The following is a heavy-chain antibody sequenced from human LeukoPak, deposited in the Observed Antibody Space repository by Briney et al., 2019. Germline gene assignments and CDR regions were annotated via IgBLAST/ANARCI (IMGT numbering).Heavy chain of an antibody. D-gene: IGHD1-26*01. CDR1: GGSITSSGYY. Sequence: SETLSLTCTVSGGSITSSGYYWGWIRQAPGKGLEWIGSTSYSGSTYYNPSLKSRVTISVDTSKNQFSLKLSSVTAADTAVYYCARWELNDAFDIWGQGTMVTVSS. CDR3: ARWELNDAFDI. J-gene: IGHJ3*02. CDR2: TSYSGST. V-gene: IGHV4-39*01.